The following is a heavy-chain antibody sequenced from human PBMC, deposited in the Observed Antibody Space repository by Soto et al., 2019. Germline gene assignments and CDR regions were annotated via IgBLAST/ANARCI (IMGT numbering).Heavy chain of an antibody. D-gene: IGHD3-22*01. CDR1: GYTFTDYY. J-gene: IGHJ4*02. V-gene: IGHV1-2*02. CDR2: INPNTGDT. Sequence: ASVKVSCKASGYTFTDYYMHWVRQAPGQGLEWMGWINPNTGDTNYVQKFQGRVTMTRDTSITTAYMELRSLRSDDTAVYYCARDYYANSGYYYFDYWGQGTLVTVSS. CDR3: ARDYYANSGYYYFDY.